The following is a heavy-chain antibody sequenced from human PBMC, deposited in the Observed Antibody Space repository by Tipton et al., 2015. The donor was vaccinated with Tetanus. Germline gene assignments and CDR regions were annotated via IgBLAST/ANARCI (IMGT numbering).Heavy chain of an antibody. D-gene: IGHD1-14*01. V-gene: IGHV5-51*01. J-gene: IGHJ4*02. Sequence: QLVQSGAEVKKPGESLKISCKGSGYRFTDYWIGWVRQMSGEGLEWMGIIHPADSDTRYSPSFQGQVTISVDKSVNTAYLQWGSLKASDPAMYYCARHSPSLVPDNNWGQGTLVTVAS. CDR2: IHPADSDT. CDR1: GYRFTDYW. CDR3: ARHSPSLVPDNN.